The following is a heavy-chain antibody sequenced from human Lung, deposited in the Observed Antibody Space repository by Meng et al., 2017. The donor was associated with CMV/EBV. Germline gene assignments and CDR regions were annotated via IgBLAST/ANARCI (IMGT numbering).Heavy chain of an antibody. V-gene: IGHV3-23*01. D-gene: IGHD6-6*01. CDR3: AKAYSSSSVGTNRGFDY. J-gene: IGHJ4*02. CDR1: GFTFSSYA. CDR2: ISGSGGST. Sequence: GGSLRLSCAASGFTFSSYAMSWVRQAPGKGLEWVSAISGSGGSTYYADSVKGRFTISRDNSKNTLYLQMNSLRAEDTAVYYCAKAYSSSSVGTNRGFDYWGQGTLVXVSS.